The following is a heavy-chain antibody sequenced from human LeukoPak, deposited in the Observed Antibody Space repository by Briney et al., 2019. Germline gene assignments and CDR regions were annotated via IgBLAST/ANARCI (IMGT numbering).Heavy chain of an antibody. V-gene: IGHV3-53*01. D-gene: IGHD3-3*01. CDR3: ASFSLEWFTFDY. CDR1: GFTVSRNY. CDR2: IYSGGST. J-gene: IGHJ4*02. Sequence: PGGSLRLSCAASGFTVSRNYMSWVRQAPGKGLEWVSVIYSGGSTYYSDSVKGRFTISRDNSKNTLYLQMNSLRVEDTAVYYCASFSLEWFTFDYWGQGTLVTVSS.